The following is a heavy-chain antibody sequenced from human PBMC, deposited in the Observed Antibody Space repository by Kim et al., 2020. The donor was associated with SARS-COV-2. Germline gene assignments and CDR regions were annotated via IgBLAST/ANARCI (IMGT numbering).Heavy chain of an antibody. CDR1: GYTFTAYF. Sequence: ASVKVSCKASGYTFTAYFMHWVRQAPGQDLEWMGRINPNNGGTNYAEKFQGRVTMTRDTSISTAYMELSRLRSDDTAMYYCARTPESTVTTDPENYWGQGTLVSVSS. CDR3: ARTPESTVTTDPENY. V-gene: IGHV1-2*06. J-gene: IGHJ4*02. D-gene: IGHD4-17*01. CDR2: INPNNGGT.